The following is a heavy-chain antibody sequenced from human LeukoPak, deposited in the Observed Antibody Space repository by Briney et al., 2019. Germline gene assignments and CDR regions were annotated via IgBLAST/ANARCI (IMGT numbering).Heavy chain of an antibody. CDR1: GGSISSYY. J-gene: IGHJ6*02. V-gene: IGHV4-59*01. CDR2: IYYSGST. Sequence: SETLSLTCTVSGGSISSYYWSWIRQPPGKGLEWIGYIYYSGSTNYNPSLKSRVTISVDTSKNQFSLKLSSVTAADTAVYYCARVYCSSTSCFLGPYYYGMDVWGQGTTVTVSS. CDR3: ARVYCSSTSCFLGPYYYGMDV. D-gene: IGHD2-2*01.